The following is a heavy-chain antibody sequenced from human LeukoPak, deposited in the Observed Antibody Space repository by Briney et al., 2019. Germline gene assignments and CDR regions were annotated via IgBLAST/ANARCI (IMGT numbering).Heavy chain of an antibody. CDR1: GFTFSSYW. V-gene: IGHV3-21*04. J-gene: IGHJ4*02. CDR2: ISSSSSYI. D-gene: IGHD2-2*02. CDR3: ARALVLAAIRFDY. Sequence: GGSLRLSCAASGFTFSSYWMSWVRQAPGKGLEWVSSISSSSSYIYYADSVKGRFTISRDNAKNSLYLQMNSLRAEDTAVYYCARALVLAAIRFDYWGQGTLVTVSS.